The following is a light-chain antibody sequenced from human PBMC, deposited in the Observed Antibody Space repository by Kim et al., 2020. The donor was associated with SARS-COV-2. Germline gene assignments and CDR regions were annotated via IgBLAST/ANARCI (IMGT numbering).Light chain of an antibody. V-gene: IGKV3-20*01. CDR2: GAS. CDR3: QQYDSSVWT. J-gene: IGKJ1*01. Sequence: PGEDATLSCRARQSVNGRFIARDQQKPGQAPRLLIYGASTRATGIPDRFSGSGSGTDFSLTISRLEPEDFAKYYCQQYDSSVWTFGQGTQVDIK. CDR1: QSVNGRF.